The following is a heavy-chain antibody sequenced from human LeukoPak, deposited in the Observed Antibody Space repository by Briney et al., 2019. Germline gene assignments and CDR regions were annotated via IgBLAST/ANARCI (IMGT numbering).Heavy chain of an antibody. Sequence: GESLKIPSKASGYSFTSYCIGWVRQMPGKGLQWMGIFNPGDSDTIYSPSFQDQVTISADKCISTAYLQWSSMKASDTAMYYCARHRGSGSYYGHDYWGQGTLVTVSS. CDR1: GYSFTSYC. V-gene: IGHV5-51*01. D-gene: IGHD1-26*01. J-gene: IGHJ4*02. CDR3: ARHRGSGSYYGHDY. CDR2: FNPGDSDT.